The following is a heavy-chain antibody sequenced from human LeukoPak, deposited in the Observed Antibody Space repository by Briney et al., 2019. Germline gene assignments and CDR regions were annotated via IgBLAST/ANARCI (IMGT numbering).Heavy chain of an antibody. CDR1: GYTFTGYY. Sequence: ASVKVSCKASGYTFTGYYMHWVRQAPGQGLEWMGWINPNSGGTNYAQKFQGRVTMTRDTSNSTAYMELSRLRSDDTAVYYCARGVVVVVAATRNWFDPWGQGTLVTVSS. V-gene: IGHV1-2*02. CDR3: ARGVVVVVAATRNWFDP. J-gene: IGHJ5*02. CDR2: INPNSGGT. D-gene: IGHD2-15*01.